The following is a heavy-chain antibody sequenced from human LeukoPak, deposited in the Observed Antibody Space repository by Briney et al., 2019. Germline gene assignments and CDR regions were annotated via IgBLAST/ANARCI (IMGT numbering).Heavy chain of an antibody. CDR1: GFTFNRSW. J-gene: IGHJ4*02. D-gene: IGHD3-16*01. CDR2: MDPSGTQK. Sequence: GGSLRLSCVVSGFTFNRSWMNWVRQAPGKGLEWVANMDPSGTQKRYVDSVTGRFTISKDNPGTSLYLEMNSLRADDTAIYYCAIWASDNYWGQGTLVTVSS. CDR3: AIWASDNY. V-gene: IGHV3-7*01.